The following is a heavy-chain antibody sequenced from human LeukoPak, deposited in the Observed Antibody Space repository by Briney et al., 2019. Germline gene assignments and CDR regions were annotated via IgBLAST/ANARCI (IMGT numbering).Heavy chain of an antibody. CDR1: GFTFSTYV. Sequence: GSLRLSCAASGFTFSTYVMSWVRQAPGKGLEWVSAISRSGSSTYYADSVKGRFTSSRDNSKNTLFLQMNSLRAEDTAVYYCAKHSGEVIVGATVNAWGQGTLVTVSS. CDR3: AKHSGEVIVGATVNA. V-gene: IGHV3-23*01. D-gene: IGHD1-26*01. J-gene: IGHJ4*02. CDR2: ISRSGSST.